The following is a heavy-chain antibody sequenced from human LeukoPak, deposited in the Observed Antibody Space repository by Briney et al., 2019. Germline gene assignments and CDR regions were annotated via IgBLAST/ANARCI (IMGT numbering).Heavy chain of an antibody. CDR1: GGSISGHY. J-gene: IGHJ4*02. V-gene: IGHV4-4*07. D-gene: IGHD3-16*01. CDR2: IYSTGST. CDR3: ARGITEYIYYFEH. Sequence: PSETLSLTCSVSGGSISGHYWSWARQPAGKGLEDLGRIYSTGSTHYNPSLESRVTMSVDTSKNQFSLRLSSVTAADTAVYYCARGITEYIYYFEHWGQGTLVTVSS.